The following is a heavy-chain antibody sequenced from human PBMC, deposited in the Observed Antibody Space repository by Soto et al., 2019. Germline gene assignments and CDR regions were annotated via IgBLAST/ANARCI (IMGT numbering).Heavy chain of an antibody. CDR3: ARWPDGYYYYGMDV. J-gene: IGHJ6*02. Sequence: QVQLVQSGAEVKKPGASVKVSCKASGYTFTSYDINWLLQATGQGLEWMGWMNPNSGNTGYAQKFQGRVTMTRNTSISTAYMELSSLRSEDTAVYYCARWPDGYYYYGMDVWGQGTTVTVSS. V-gene: IGHV1-8*01. CDR1: GYTFTSYD. CDR2: MNPNSGNT.